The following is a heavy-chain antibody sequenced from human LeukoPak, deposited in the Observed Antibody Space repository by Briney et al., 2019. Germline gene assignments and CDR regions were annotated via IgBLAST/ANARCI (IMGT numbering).Heavy chain of an antibody. J-gene: IGHJ4*02. CDR3: AKGSHGYSSSSADY. CDR1: GFTFAGNA. Sequence: GGSLRLSCVASGFTFAGNAVSWVRQAPGKGLEWVSGLGAGDSISHYADSVKGRFTISRDNSKNTLYLQMNSLRVDDTAVYSCAKGSHGYSSSSADYWGQGTLVTVSS. CDR2: LGAGDSIS. D-gene: IGHD6-6*01. V-gene: IGHV3-23*01.